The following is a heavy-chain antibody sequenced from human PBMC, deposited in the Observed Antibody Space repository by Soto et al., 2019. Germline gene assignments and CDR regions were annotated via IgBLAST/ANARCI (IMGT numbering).Heavy chain of an antibody. CDR2: IYYSGST. CDR1: GGSISSGGYY. V-gene: IGHV4-31*03. CDR3: ARGGLGGIAAAGTTHYFDY. J-gene: IGHJ4*02. Sequence: SETLSLTCTVSGGSISSGGYYWSWIRQHPGKGLEWIGYIYYSGSTYYNPSLKSRVTISVDTSKNQFSLKLSSVTAADTAVYYCARGGLGGIAAAGTTHYFDYWGQGTLVTVSS. D-gene: IGHD6-13*01.